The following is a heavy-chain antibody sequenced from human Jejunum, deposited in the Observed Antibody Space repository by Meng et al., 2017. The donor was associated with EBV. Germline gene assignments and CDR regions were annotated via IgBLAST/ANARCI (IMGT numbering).Heavy chain of an antibody. CDR2: ISHSGRT. CDR1: GASMRISNW. J-gene: IGHJ4*02. CDR3: ASYGSGYFPALWY. D-gene: IGHD3-3*01. V-gene: IGHV4-4*01. Sequence: GRLQASGPGLVRPPGPPPLLCAVSGASMRISNWGSWVRQPPGKGLEWIGSISHSGRTTYHPSRKSRVTISVDTSKNPFSIKLSSVTAADTAMYFCASYGSGYFPALWYWGQGTLAPSPQ.